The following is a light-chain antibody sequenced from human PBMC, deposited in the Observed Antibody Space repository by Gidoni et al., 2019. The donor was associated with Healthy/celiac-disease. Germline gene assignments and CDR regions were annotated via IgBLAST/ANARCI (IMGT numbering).Light chain of an antibody. V-gene: IGKV1-9*01. J-gene: IGKJ1*01. CDR2: AAS. Sequence: DIQLTHAPSFLSASVGDRVTLTCRASQGIRSHLSWYQQKPGKAPKLLIHAASTLQSGVLSRFSGSGSGTEFTLTISSLQPEDFATYYCQQLNSYPWTFXQXTKVEIK. CDR3: QQLNSYPWT. CDR1: QGIRSH.